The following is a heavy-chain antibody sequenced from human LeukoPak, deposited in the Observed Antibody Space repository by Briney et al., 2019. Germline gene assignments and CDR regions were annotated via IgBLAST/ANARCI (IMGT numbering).Heavy chain of an antibody. Sequence: SETLSLTCTVSGGSISSSSYYWGWIRQPPGKGLEWIGSIYYSGSTYYNPSLKSRVTISVDTSKNQFSLKLSSVTAADTAVYYCARLIWFGDFYYFDSWGQGTLVTVSS. CDR3: ARLIWFGDFYYFDS. J-gene: IGHJ4*02. CDR1: GGSISSSSYY. V-gene: IGHV4-39*01. D-gene: IGHD3-10*01. CDR2: IYYSGST.